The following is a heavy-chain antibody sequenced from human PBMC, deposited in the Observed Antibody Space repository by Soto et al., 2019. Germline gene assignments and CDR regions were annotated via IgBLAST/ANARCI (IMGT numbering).Heavy chain of an antibody. CDR2: IYYSGST. CDR1: GGSISSSSYY. V-gene: IGHV4-39*01. J-gene: IGHJ4*02. D-gene: IGHD1-26*01. Sequence: SETLSLTCTVSGGSISSSSYYWGWIRQPPGKGLEWIGSIYYSGSTYYNPSLKSRVTISVDTSKNQFSLKLSSVTAADTAVYYCARQGLGELLLFRYWGQGTLVTVSS. CDR3: ARQGLGELLLFRY.